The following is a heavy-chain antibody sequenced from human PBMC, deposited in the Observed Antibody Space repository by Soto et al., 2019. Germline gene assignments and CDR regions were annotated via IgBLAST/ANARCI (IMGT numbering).Heavy chain of an antibody. CDR2: ISTGNTYI. D-gene: IGHD3-22*01. V-gene: IGHV3-21*01. Sequence: EVQLVESGGGLVKPGGSLRLSCAASGFTFSTYSLAWVRQAPGKGLEWVSYISTGNTYIYYEDSVKGRFTISRDNAKNSLYLQMNSLRAEDTAVYYCARVDYYERGYFDYCGQGALVTVSS. CDR3: ARVDYYERGYFDY. CDR1: GFTFSTYS. J-gene: IGHJ4*01.